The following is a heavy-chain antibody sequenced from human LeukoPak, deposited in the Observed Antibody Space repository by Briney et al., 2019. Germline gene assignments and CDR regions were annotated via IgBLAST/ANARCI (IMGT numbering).Heavy chain of an antibody. D-gene: IGHD3-16*01. V-gene: IGHV1-46*01. CDR3: AREESGGLFDY. CDR2: MNPSGGTT. CDR1: GYTFSRYY. Sequence: GASVKVSCNASGYTFSRYYIHWVRQAPGQGLEWMGKMNPSGGTTTYAQKFQGRVTVTRDTPTSTVYMEMSSLRPEDTAVYYCAREESGGLFDYWGQGTLLIVSS. J-gene: IGHJ4*02.